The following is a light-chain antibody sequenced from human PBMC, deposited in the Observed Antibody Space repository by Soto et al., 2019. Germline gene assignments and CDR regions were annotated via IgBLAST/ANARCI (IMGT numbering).Light chain of an antibody. CDR3: QQYSHLIT. CDR1: QDISNY. J-gene: IGKJ5*01. CDR2: DAS. V-gene: IGKV1-33*01. Sequence: DIQMTQSPSSLSASVGDRVTITCQASQDISNYLNWYQQKLGKAPKLLIYDASNLETGVPSRFSSRRSGTDFNFCVSSLLPEDIATYYCQQYSHLITFGQGTRLEIK.